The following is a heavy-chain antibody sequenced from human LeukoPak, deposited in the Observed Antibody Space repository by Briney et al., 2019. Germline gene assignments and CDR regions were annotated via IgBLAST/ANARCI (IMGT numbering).Heavy chain of an antibody. D-gene: IGHD1-14*01. V-gene: IGHV4-61*02. Sequence: SETLSLTCNVSGGSISSDSSYWIWIRQPAGEGLEWIGRIFSSGDTNYNPSLKSRVTISVDTSKNQFSLQLSSVTAADTAVYYCARDNNRDYFDYWGQGVLVTVSS. CDR1: GGSISSDSSY. CDR2: IFSSGDT. CDR3: ARDNNRDYFDY. J-gene: IGHJ4*02.